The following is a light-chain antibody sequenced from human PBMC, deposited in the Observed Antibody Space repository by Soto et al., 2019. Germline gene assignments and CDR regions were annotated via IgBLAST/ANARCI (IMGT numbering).Light chain of an antibody. J-gene: IGLJ2*01. CDR3: AAWDDSREGVL. V-gene: IGLV1-47*01. Sequence: QSVLTQPPSASGTPGQTVTISCSGSSSNIGGNFVSWYQHVPGTAPKVLIFMNNQRPSGVPDRFSGSKSGTSASLAISGLLSEDESDYYCAAWDDSREGVLFGGGTKLTVL. CDR1: SSNIGGNF. CDR2: MNN.